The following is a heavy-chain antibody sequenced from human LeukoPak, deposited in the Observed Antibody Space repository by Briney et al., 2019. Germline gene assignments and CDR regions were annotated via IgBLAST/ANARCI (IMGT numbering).Heavy chain of an antibody. CDR1: GYTFTGYY. D-gene: IGHD2-2*01. CDR3: ATRYCSSTSLYAEYFQH. J-gene: IGHJ1*01. Sequence: GASVKVSCKASGYTFTGYYMHWVRQAPGQGLEWMGWINPNSGATNYAQKFQGRATMTGDTSISPAYMELSRLRFGDPAVYYCATRYCSSTSLYAEYFQHWGKGNLVTVSS. CDR2: INPNSGAT. V-gene: IGHV1-2*02.